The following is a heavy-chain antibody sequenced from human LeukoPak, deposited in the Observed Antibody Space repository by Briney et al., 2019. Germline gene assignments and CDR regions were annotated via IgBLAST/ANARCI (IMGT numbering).Heavy chain of an antibody. D-gene: IGHD6-19*01. CDR2: IYYSGST. Sequence: ASETLSLTCTVSGGSISSSSYYWGWIRQPPGKGLEWIGSIYYSGSTYYNPSLKSRVTISVDTSKNQFSLKLSSVTAADTAVYYCARRSPYSTGWSSYFDYWGQGALVTVSS. CDR3: ARRSPYSTGWSSYFDY. V-gene: IGHV4-39*07. J-gene: IGHJ4*02. CDR1: GGSISSSSYY.